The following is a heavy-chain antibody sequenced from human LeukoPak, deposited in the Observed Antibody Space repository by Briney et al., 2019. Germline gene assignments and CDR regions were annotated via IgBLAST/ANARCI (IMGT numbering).Heavy chain of an antibody. V-gene: IGHV5-51*01. CDR2: IFPGDSDI. CDR1: GYSSSNYW. CDR3: ARLTSLSAYRGYDPFDY. J-gene: IGHJ4*02. Sequence: GESPKISCPGSGYSSSNYWVGWARQMPGKGLDWMAVIFPGDSDIRYNPSFQGQVTISADKSISAAYLQWSSLKASDTAMYYCARLTSLSAYRGYDPFDYWGQGTLVTASS. D-gene: IGHD5-12*01.